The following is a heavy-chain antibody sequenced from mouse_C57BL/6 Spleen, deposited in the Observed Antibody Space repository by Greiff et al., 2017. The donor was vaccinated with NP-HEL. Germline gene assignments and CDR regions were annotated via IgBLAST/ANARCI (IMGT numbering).Heavy chain of an antibody. CDR2: IDPENGDT. J-gene: IGHJ2*01. CDR3: TRTVNFDY. V-gene: IGHV14-4*01. D-gene: IGHD4-1*01. CDR1: GFNIKDDY. Sequence: VQLQQSGAELVRPGASVKLSCTASGFNIKDDYMHWVKQRPEQGLEWIGWIDPENGDTEYASKFQGKATITADTSSNTAYLQLSSLTSEDTAVYYCTRTVNFDYWGQGTTLTVSS.